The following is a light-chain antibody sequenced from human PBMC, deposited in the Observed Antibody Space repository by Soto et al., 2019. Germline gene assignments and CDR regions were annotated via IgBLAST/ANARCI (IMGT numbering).Light chain of an antibody. CDR2: GAS. J-gene: IGKJ2*01. CDR3: QQYGRSPYT. V-gene: IGKV3-20*01. CDR1: QSVSSSY. Sequence: ESVLTQSPGTLSLSPGERATLSCRASQSVSSSYLAWYQQKPGQAPRLLIYGASSRATGIPDRFNGSGSGTDFTLTINRLEPEDFAVYYCQQYGRSPYTFGQGTKLEIK.